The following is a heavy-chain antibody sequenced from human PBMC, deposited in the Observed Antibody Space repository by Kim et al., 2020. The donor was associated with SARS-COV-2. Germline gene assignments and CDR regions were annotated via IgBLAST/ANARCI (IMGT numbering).Heavy chain of an antibody. D-gene: IGHD3-10*01. CDR1: GFTFSSYG. CDR3: AREYYYGSGRRFYYYYGMDV. V-gene: IGHV3-33*01. Sequence: GGSLRLSCAASGFTFSSYGMHWVRQAPGKGLEGVAVIWYDGSNKYYADSVKGRFTISRDNSKNTLYLQMNSLRAEDTAVYYCAREYYYGSGRRFYYYYGMDVWGQGTTVTVSS. CDR2: IWYDGSNK. J-gene: IGHJ6*02.